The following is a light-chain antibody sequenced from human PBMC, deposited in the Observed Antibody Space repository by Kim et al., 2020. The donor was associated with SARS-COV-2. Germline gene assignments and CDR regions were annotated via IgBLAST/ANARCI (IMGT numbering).Light chain of an antibody. Sequence: IRITQSPSSLSASTGDRVTITCRASQGVSSYLAWHQQKPGKAPKLLIYAASTLQSGVPSRFSDSGSGTDFTLTISCLQSEDFATYYCQQYYSYPPTFGQGTKVDIK. J-gene: IGKJ1*01. V-gene: IGKV1-8*01. CDR1: QGVSSY. CDR2: AAS. CDR3: QQYYSYPPT.